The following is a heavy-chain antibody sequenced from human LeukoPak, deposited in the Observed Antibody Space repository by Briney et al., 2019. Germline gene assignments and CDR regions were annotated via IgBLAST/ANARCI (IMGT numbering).Heavy chain of an antibody. D-gene: IGHD2-2*02. CDR2: IWYDGSNK. V-gene: IGHV3-33*01. CDR1: GFTFSSLD. Sequence: GGSLRLSCAASGFTFSSLDMHWVRQAPGKGLEWVAVIWYDGSNKYHADSVKDRFTISRDNSKNTVYLQMNSLRAEDTAVYYCARNTPNSFNGMDVWGKGTTVTVSS. CDR3: ARNTPNSFNGMDV. J-gene: IGHJ6*04.